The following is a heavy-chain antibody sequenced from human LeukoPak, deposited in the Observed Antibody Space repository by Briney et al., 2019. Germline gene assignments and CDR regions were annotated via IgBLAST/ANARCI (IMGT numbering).Heavy chain of an antibody. Sequence: GGSLRLSCAASGLIVSNNYMSWVRQAPGKGLEWVSIVYSGGHTYFADSVKGRFTISRDKSKNTLYLQMSSLRAEDTAVYYCARGIRDCSRTTCYQPFDYWGQGALVTVSS. V-gene: IGHV3-53*01. CDR2: VYSGGHT. J-gene: IGHJ4*02. CDR1: GLIVSNNY. CDR3: ARGIRDCSRTTCYQPFDY. D-gene: IGHD2-2*01.